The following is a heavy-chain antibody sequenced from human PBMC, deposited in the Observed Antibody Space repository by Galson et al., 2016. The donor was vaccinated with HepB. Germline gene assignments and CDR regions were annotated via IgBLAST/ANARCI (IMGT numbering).Heavy chain of an antibody. J-gene: IGHJ5*02. Sequence: PALVKPTQTLTLTCTFSGFSLSPSEVDVGWIRQPPGKAPEWLALIYWDDAKRYNASLKSRLTVNKDTSKNQVVLKMTNMDPVDTGTYYCAHSLSTVGGFDPWGQGTLVTVSS. CDR2: IYWDDAK. CDR3: AHSLSTVGGFDP. V-gene: IGHV2-5*02. CDR1: GFSLSPSEVD. D-gene: IGHD1-26*01.